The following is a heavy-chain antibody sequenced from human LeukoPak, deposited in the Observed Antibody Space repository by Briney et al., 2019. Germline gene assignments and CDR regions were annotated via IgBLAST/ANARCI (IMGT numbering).Heavy chain of an antibody. CDR3: ARRRVHARVAFDI. J-gene: IGHJ3*02. D-gene: IGHD1-1*01. Sequence: KTSETLSLTCTVSGGSISSYYWSWIRQPPGKGLEWIGYIYYSGSTNYNPSLKSRVTISVDTSKNQFSLKLSSVTAADTAVYYCARRRVHARVAFDIWGQGTMVTVSS. CDR2: IYYSGST. V-gene: IGHV4-59*01. CDR1: GGSISSYY.